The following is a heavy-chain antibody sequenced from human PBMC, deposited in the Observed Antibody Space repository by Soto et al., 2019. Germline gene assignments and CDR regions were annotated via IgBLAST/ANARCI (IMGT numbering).Heavy chain of an antibody. CDR1: GFSFSSYS. CDR2: INQDGSEK. J-gene: IGHJ4*02. V-gene: IGHV3-7*05. D-gene: IGHD3-10*01. Sequence: GGSLRLSCAASGFSFSSYSMSWVRQTPGKGLEWVANINQDGSEKYYVDSVKGRFTISRDNAENSLYLQMSSLSAEDTAVYYCTSLMVRGVMWLDYWGQGALVTVSS. CDR3: TSLMVRGVMWLDY.